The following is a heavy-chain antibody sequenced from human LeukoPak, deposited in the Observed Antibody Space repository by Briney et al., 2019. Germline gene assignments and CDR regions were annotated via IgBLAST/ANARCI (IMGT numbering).Heavy chain of an antibody. Sequence: AGGSLRLSCAASGFTFSAYWMHWVRHAPGKGLVWVSRITGDGSSTSYADSVRGRFTISRDNAKSTLFLQMNSLRAEDTAIYYCAQGGSPGAFDYWGQGTLVTVSS. CDR2: ITGDGSST. D-gene: IGHD1-26*01. CDR3: AQGGSPGAFDY. V-gene: IGHV3-74*01. J-gene: IGHJ4*02. CDR1: GFTFSAYW.